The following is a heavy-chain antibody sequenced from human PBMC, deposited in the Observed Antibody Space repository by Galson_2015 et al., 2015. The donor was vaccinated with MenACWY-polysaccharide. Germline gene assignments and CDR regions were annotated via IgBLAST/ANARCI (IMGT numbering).Heavy chain of an antibody. CDR2: MNPNSGNT. V-gene: IGHV1-8*01. CDR3: ARIIARKYTFADS. D-gene: IGHD2-21*01. Sequence: VKVSCKASGYKFTSYDINWVRQATGQGLEWMGWMNPNSGNTGYAQKFQGRVTMTSNSAIMTAYMELSSLRSEDTAVYYCARIIARKYTFADSWGQGTLVTVSS. J-gene: IGHJ4*02. CDR1: GYKFTSYD.